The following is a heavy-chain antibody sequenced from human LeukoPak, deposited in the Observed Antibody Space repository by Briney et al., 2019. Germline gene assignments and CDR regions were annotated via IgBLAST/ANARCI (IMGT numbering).Heavy chain of an antibody. CDR3: ARVAVAGPTGWFDS. D-gene: IGHD6-19*01. CDR1: GFALRSYT. CDR2: ISSTSAYI. Sequence: GGSLRLSCAASGFALRSYTVKWVRQAPGKGLEWVSSISSTSAYIYYAESVKGRFSISRDNVDNVVHLQMSSLRNEDTAFYYCARVAVAGPTGWFDSWGQGTLVTVSS. V-gene: IGHV3-21*01. J-gene: IGHJ5*01.